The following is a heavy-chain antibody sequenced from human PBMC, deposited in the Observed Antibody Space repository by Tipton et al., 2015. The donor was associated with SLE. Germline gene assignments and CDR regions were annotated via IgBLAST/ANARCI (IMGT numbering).Heavy chain of an antibody. Sequence: TLSLTCAVYGGSFSGYYWSWIRQPPGKGLEWIGSIYYSGSTYYNPSLKSRVTISVDTSKNQFSLKLSSVTAADTAVYYCARHPYYYDSSGSFDYWGQGTLVTVSS. D-gene: IGHD3-22*01. CDR2: IYYSGST. J-gene: IGHJ4*02. CDR3: ARHPYYYDSSGSFDY. CDR1: GGSFSGYY. V-gene: IGHV4-34*01.